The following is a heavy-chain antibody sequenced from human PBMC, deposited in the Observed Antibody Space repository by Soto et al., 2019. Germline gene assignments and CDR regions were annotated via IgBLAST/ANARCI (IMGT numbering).Heavy chain of an antibody. V-gene: IGHV3-33*01. CDR3: ARDGSGDRHAFDI. Sequence: QVQLVESGGGVVQPGRSLRLSCAASGFTFSSYGMHWVRQAPGKGLEGVAVIWYDGSNKYYADSVKGRFTISRDNSENTLYLQMNSLRVEDTAVYYCARDGSGDRHAFDIWGQGTMVTVSS. CDR1: GFTFSSYG. CDR2: IWYDGSNK. J-gene: IGHJ3*02. D-gene: IGHD3-10*01.